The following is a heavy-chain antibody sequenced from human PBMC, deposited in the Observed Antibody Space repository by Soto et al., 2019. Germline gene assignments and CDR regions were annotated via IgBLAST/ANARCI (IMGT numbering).Heavy chain of an antibody. CDR3: ARAPTGDRGAFDI. Sequence: ASVKVSCKASGYTFTGYYMHWVRQAPGQGLEWMGWINPNSGGTNYAQKFQGWVTMTRDTSISTAYMELSRLRSDDTAVYYCARAPTGDRGAFDIWGQGTIVTVSS. D-gene: IGHD7-27*01. CDR2: INPNSGGT. CDR1: GYTFTGYY. J-gene: IGHJ3*02. V-gene: IGHV1-2*04.